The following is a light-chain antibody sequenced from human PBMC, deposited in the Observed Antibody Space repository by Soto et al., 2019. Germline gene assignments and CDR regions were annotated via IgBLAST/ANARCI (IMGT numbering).Light chain of an antibody. V-gene: IGLV2-23*01. Sequence: QSVLTQPASVSGSPGQSITISCSDVGTYGVVSWYQQHPGKVPKLMIYDGTQRPSAVSDRFSGSKSANTASLTISGLQAEDEADYCCSLDAGPNTYVFGTGTKVTVL. CDR1: DVGTYGV. CDR3: SLDAGPNTYV. J-gene: IGLJ1*01. CDR2: DGT.